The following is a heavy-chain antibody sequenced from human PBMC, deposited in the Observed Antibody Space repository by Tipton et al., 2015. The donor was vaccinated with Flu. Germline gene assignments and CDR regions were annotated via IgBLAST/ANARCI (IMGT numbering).Heavy chain of an antibody. CDR2: IYYSGST. CDR1: GVSISSYY. V-gene: IGHV4-59*12. J-gene: IGHJ4*02. Sequence: TLSLTCTVSGVSISSYYWSWIRQPPGKGLEWIGYIYYSGSTNYNPSLKSRVTISIDTSKNQFSLKLSSVTAADTAVYYCARALQNYFGYLGQGTLVTVSS. CDR3: ARALQNYFGY.